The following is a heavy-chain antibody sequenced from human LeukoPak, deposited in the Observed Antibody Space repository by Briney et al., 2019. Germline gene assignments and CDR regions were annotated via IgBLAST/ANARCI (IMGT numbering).Heavy chain of an antibody. CDR3: ARDSIARNYFAY. D-gene: IGHD6-6*01. V-gene: IGHV3-53*01. CDR2: IYSGGST. CDR1: GFTVSSNY. Sequence: GGSLRLSCTASGFTVSSNYRSWLRQAPGQGLEWVSVIYSGGSTYYADSVKGRFTISRDNSKNTLYLQMNSLRAEDTAVYYCARDSIARNYFAYWGQCTLVTVSS. J-gene: IGHJ4*02.